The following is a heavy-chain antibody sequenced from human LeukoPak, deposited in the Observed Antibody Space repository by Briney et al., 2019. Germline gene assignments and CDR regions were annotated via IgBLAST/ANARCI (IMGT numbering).Heavy chain of an antibody. CDR1: GGSFSGYY. Sequence: PSETLSLTXAVYGGSFSGYYWSWIRQPPGKGLEWIGEINHSGSTNYNPSLKSRVTISVDTSKNQFSLKLSSVTAADTAVYYCARGGRPASKRSAFDIWGQGTMVTVSS. D-gene: IGHD1-14*01. CDR3: ARGGRPASKRSAFDI. V-gene: IGHV4-34*01. J-gene: IGHJ3*02. CDR2: INHSGST.